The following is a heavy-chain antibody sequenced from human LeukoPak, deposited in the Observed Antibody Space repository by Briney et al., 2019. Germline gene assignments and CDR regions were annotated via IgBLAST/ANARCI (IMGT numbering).Heavy chain of an antibody. CDR2: INPDGNKK. D-gene: IGHD5-18*01. CDR1: GFTFSSYG. CDR3: ARDLAYSRLDY. Sequence: GGSLRLSCAASGFTFSSYGMHWVRQAPGKGLEWVTSINPDGNKKYSADSVKGRFTISRDNAENSLYLQMNSLRVEDTAFYYCARDLAYSRLDYWGQGMLVTVSS. J-gene: IGHJ4*02. V-gene: IGHV3-7*01.